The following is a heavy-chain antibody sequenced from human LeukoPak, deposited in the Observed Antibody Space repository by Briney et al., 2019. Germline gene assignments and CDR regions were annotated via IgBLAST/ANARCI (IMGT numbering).Heavy chain of an antibody. CDR3: ARDGPSDDYFDY. CDR1: GFTFSSYA. CDR2: ISYDGSNK. V-gene: IGHV3-30-3*01. Sequence: PGRSLRLSCAASGFTFSSYAMHWVRQAPGKGLEWVAVISYDGSNKYYADSVKGRFTISRDNSKNTLYLQMNSLRAEDTAVYYCARDGPSDDYFDYWGQGTLVTVSS. J-gene: IGHJ4*02. D-gene: IGHD2-2*01.